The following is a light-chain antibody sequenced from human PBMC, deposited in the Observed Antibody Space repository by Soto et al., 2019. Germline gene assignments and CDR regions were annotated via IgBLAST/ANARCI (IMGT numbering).Light chain of an antibody. V-gene: IGLV1-51*02. CDR2: ENN. Sequence: QSVLTQPPSVSAAPGQKVTISCSGSSSNIGNNYVSWYQHLPGTAPKVLIYENNKRPSGIPDRFSGSKSGTSATLGITGLQTGDEADYYCGTWDSSLSAGVFGGGTKLTVL. CDR1: SSNIGNNY. J-gene: IGLJ3*02. CDR3: GTWDSSLSAGV.